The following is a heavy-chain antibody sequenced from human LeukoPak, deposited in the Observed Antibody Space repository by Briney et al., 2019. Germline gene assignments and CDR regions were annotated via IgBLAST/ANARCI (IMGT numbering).Heavy chain of an antibody. J-gene: IGHJ6*02. Sequence: ASVKVSCKASGYTFTSYGISWVRQAPGQGLEWMGWISAYNGNTNYAQKLQGRVTMTTDTSTSTAYMELRSLRSDDTAVYYCARDSFVAVPAAGYGMDVWGQGTTVTVSS. CDR3: ARDSFVAVPAAGYGMDV. CDR2: ISAYNGNT. D-gene: IGHD2-2*01. V-gene: IGHV1-18*01. CDR1: GYTFTSYG.